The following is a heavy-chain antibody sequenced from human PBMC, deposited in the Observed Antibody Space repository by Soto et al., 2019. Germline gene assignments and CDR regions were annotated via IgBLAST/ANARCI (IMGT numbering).Heavy chain of an antibody. CDR2: IYYSGST. J-gene: IGHJ3*02. CDR3: ARSVAYEIYAFDI. Sequence: QVQLQESGPGLVKPSQTLSLTCTVSGGSISSGGYYWIWIRQHPGKGLEWIGYIYYSGSTYYNPSLKSRVTISVDTSKKQFSLKLSSLTAADTAVYYCARSVAYEIYAFDIWGQGTMVTVSS. V-gene: IGHV4-31*03. CDR1: GGSISSGGYY. D-gene: IGHD5-12*01.